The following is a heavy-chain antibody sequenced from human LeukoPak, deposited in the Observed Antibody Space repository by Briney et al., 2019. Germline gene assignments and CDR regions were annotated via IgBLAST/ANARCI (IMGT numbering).Heavy chain of an antibody. D-gene: IGHD2-2*01. CDR1: GFTFSGYG. J-gene: IGHJ5*02. CDR3: AKGYCSSTSCCPLDP. V-gene: IGHV3-30*18. Sequence: GGSLRLSCAASGFTFSGYGMHWVRQAPGKGLEWVAVISYDGSNKYYADSVKGRFTISRDNSKNTLHLQMNSLRGEDTAVYYCAKGYCSSTSCCPLDPWGQGTLVTVSS. CDR2: ISYDGSNK.